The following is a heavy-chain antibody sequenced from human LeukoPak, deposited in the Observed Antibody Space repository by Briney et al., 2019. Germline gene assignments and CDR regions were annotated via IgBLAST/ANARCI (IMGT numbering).Heavy chain of an antibody. J-gene: IGHJ4*02. CDR2: ISYDGSNK. V-gene: IGHV3-30-3*01. Sequence: PGRSLRLSCAASGFTFSSYAMHWVRQAPGKGLEWVAVISYDGSNKYYADSVKGRFTISRDNSKNTLYLQMNSLRAEDTAVYYCASACSGGSCYLDYWGQGTLVTVSS. CDR1: GFTFSSYA. D-gene: IGHD2-15*01. CDR3: ASACSGGSCYLDY.